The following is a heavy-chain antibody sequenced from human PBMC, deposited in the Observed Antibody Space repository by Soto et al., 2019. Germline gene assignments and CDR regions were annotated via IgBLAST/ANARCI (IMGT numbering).Heavy chain of an antibody. CDR1: GFIFSSYA. D-gene: IGHD2-15*01. Sequence: QVQLVESGGGVVQPGRSLRLSCAASGFIFSSYAMHWVRQAPGKGLEWVAVISSDGSSKYYADSVKGRLTISRDNSKNTLYLQMNSLRPEDMAVYYCASELLVVAATDYWGQGTLVTVSS. V-gene: IGHV3-30-3*01. J-gene: IGHJ4*02. CDR2: ISSDGSSK. CDR3: ASELLVVAATDY.